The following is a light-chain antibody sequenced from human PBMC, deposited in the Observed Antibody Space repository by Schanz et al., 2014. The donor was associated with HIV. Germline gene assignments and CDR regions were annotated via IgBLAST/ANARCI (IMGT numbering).Light chain of an antibody. V-gene: IGKV3-11*01. Sequence: EIVLTQSPATLSLSPGERATLSCRASQSVSSYLAWYQQKPGQAPRLLIYDASNRATGIPARFSGSGSGTDFTLTISRLEPEDFAVYYCHQYGDSRGSFGGGTKVEIK. J-gene: IGKJ4*01. CDR3: HQYGDSRGS. CDR1: QSVSSY. CDR2: DAS.